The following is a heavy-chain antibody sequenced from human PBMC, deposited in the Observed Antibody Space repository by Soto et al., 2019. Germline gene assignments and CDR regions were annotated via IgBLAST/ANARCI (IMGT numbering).Heavy chain of an antibody. D-gene: IGHD1-1*01. V-gene: IGHV3-30-3*01. J-gene: IGHJ4*02. CDR1: GFPFSNYV. Sequence: PGGSLRLSCAATGFPFSNYVMHWVRQAPGKGLEWVAVISSDGSNKYYADPVKGPFTIYRDNSRELVDLQMTSLRVDDTAVYYCAREMATSSEIEDWGQGSLVTVSS. CDR3: AREMATSSEIED. CDR2: ISSDGSNK.